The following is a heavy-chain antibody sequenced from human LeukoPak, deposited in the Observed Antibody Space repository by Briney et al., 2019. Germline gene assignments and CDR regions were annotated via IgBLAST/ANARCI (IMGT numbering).Heavy chain of an antibody. Sequence: GRSLRLSCAPSGFTFSTYAMHWVRQAPGKGLEWVAVISYDGSNKYYADSVKGRFTISRDNSKNTMYLQMNNLREEDTAIYYCTRDPILGAPDYFDYWGQGTLVTVSS. D-gene: IGHD1-26*01. CDR2: ISYDGSNK. V-gene: IGHV3-30*04. CDR3: TRDPILGAPDYFDY. CDR1: GFTFSTYA. J-gene: IGHJ4*02.